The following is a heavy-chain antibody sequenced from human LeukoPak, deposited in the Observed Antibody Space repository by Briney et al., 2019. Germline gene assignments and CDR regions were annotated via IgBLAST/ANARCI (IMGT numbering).Heavy chain of an antibody. CDR1: GGTFSSYA. CDR2: IIPIFGTA. D-gene: IGHD6-19*01. CDR3: AIGEIAVAVPYGMDV. J-gene: IGHJ6*02. Sequence: SVKVSCKASGGTFSSYAISWVRQAPGQGLEWMGGIIPIFGTANYAQKFQGRVTITSDESTSTAYMELSSLRSEDTAVYYCAIGEIAVAVPYGMDVWGQGTTVTVSS. V-gene: IGHV1-69*01.